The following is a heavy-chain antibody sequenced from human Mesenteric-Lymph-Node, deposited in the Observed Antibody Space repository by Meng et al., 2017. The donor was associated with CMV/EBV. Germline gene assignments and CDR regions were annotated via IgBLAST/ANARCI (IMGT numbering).Heavy chain of an antibody. J-gene: IGHJ4*02. D-gene: IGHD3-22*01. CDR2: IPFHGNNE. V-gene: IGHV3-30*02. CDR1: GFTFSDYY. CDR3: AITSGHTMTFGY. Sequence: GESLKISCAASGFTFSDYYMSWIRQAPGKGLEWVAFIPFHGNNEFYTDSVKGRFTISRDDSQNTLYLQMNSLRPEDTALYYCAITSGHTMTFGYWGQGALVTVSS.